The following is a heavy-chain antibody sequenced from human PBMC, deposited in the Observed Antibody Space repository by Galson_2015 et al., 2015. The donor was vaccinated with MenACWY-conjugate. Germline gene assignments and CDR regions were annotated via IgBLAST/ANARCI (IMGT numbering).Heavy chain of an antibody. V-gene: IGHV3-30*03. CDR3: ARARGYSSGWYDFDY. CDR2: ISYGGSNK. Sequence: LRLSCAASGFIFSTYGMHWVRQAPGKGLEWVAVISYGGSNKYYADSVKGRFTISRDNSKNTLYLQMNSLRAEDTAVYYCARARGYSSGWYDFDYWGQGTLVTVSS. D-gene: IGHD6-19*01. CDR1: GFIFSTYG. J-gene: IGHJ4*02.